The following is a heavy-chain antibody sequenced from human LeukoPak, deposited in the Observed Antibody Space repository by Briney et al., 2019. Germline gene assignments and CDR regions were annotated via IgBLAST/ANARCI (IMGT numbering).Heavy chain of an antibody. D-gene: IGHD6-13*01. J-gene: IGHJ4*02. Sequence: SETLSLTCSVSGGSISSYYWSWIRQPPGKGLEWIGYIYYRGSTNYNPSLKSRVTISVDTSKNQFSLKLSSVTAADTAVYYCASGYSSSWYQVWGQGTLVTVSS. CDR1: GGSISSYY. CDR2: IYYRGST. CDR3: ASGYSSSWYQV. V-gene: IGHV4-59*01.